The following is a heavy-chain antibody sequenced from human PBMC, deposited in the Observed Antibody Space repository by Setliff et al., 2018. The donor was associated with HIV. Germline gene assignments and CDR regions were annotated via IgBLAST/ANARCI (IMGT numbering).Heavy chain of an antibody. CDR3: ARRSAAGNYFDY. CDR1: GGSISSSSYY. D-gene: IGHD6-13*01. V-gene: IGHV4-39*07. CDR2: VYQSGST. Sequence: PSETLSLTCTVSGGSISSSSYYWGWIRQPPGKGLEWIGKVYQSGSTDYNPSLKSRVTISVDTSKNQFSLKLNSVTAADTAVYYCARRSAAGNYFDYWGQGTLVTVSS. J-gene: IGHJ4*02.